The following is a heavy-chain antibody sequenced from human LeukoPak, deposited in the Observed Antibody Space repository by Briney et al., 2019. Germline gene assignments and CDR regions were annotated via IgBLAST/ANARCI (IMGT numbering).Heavy chain of an antibody. Sequence: PSETLSLTCTVSGASISSYYWSWIRQPPGKGLEWIGDIYYSGSIKYNPSLKSRVTMSVDTSKNQFSLKLSSVTAADTAIYYCARENPSGYYNRPIDYWGQGTLITVSS. V-gene: IGHV4-59*01. D-gene: IGHD3-22*01. CDR1: GASISSYY. J-gene: IGHJ4*02. CDR2: IYYSGSI. CDR3: ARENPSGYYNRPIDY.